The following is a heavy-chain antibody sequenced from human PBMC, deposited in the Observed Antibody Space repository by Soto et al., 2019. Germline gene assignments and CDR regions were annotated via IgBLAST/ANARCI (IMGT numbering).Heavy chain of an antibody. CDR2: ISGSGGST. CDR1: GFTFSSYA. J-gene: IGHJ4*02. CDR3: GKDRSGLWGDPPG. Sequence: EVQLLESGGGLVQPGGSLRLSCAASGFTFSSYAMSWVRQAPGKGLEWVSAISGSGGSTYYADSVKGRFTISRANSKNTLYQQMSRLRAEDTAVYYCGKDRSGLWGDPPGWGQGTLVTVSS. V-gene: IGHV3-23*01. D-gene: IGHD2-21*02.